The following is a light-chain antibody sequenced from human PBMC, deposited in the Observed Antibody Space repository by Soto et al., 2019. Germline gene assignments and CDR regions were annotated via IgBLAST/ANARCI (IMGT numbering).Light chain of an antibody. V-gene: IGKV3-11*01. Sequence: EIVLAQSPPTLSLSPGEGATLSCRASQNIGSSLAWYQQQGAQPPRLLIFDATNRATGIPARFSGTGSGTDFTLTISSLEPEDFAVYYCQQRSEWPITFGGGTKVEI. J-gene: IGKJ4*01. CDR2: DAT. CDR1: QNIGSS. CDR3: QQRSEWPIT.